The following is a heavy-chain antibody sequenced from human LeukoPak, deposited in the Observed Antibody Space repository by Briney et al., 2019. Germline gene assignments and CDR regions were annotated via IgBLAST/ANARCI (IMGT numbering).Heavy chain of an antibody. CDR1: GFTFSSYA. V-gene: IGHV3-30-3*01. CDR2: ISYDGSNK. D-gene: IGHD4-17*01. Sequence: PGGSLRLSCAASGFTFSSYAMHWVRQAPGKGLEWVAVISYDGSNKYYADSVKGRFTISRDNSKNTLYLQMNSLRAEDTAVYYCARDTARYGDYEGYAFDIWGQGTMVTVSS. J-gene: IGHJ3*02. CDR3: ARDTARYGDYEGYAFDI.